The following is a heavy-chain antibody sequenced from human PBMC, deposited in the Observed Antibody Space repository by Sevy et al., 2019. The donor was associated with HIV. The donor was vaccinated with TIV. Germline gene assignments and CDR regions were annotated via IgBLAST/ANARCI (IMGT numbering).Heavy chain of an antibody. Sequence: SETLSLNCTVSGDSVTNYYWNWIRRPAGKGLEWIGRIYTSGNTNSGNTNYNPSLKSRVTMSVDTSKNRFSLKLTSVTAADTAVYYCASGRGYSYSLNYWGQGTVVTVSS. D-gene: IGHD2-2*03. CDR3: ASGRGYSYSLNY. J-gene: IGHJ4*02. CDR1: GDSVTNYY. V-gene: IGHV4-4*07. CDR2: IYTSGNT.